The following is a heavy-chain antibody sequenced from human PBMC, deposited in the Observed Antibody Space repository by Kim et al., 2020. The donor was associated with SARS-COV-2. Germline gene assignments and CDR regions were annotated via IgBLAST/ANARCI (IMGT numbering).Heavy chain of an antibody. CDR3: AKDSSLYSSSWSFDY. V-gene: IGHV3-30*02. Sequence: ESVKGRFTISRDNSKNTLYLQMNSRRAEDTAVYYCAKDSSLYSSSWSFDYWGQGTLVTVSS. D-gene: IGHD6-13*01. J-gene: IGHJ4*02.